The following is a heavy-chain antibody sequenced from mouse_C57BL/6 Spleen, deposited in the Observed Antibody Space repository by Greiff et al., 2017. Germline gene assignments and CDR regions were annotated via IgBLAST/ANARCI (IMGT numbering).Heavy chain of an antibody. J-gene: IGHJ2*01. CDR1: GYAFSSSW. V-gene: IGHV1-82*01. Sequence: QVQLKQSGPELVKPGASVKISCKASGYAFSSSWMNWVKQRPGKGLEWIGRIYPGDGDTNYNGKFKGKATLTADKSSSAAYMQLSSLTSEYSSFYFCASDYYGSSYFDYWGQGTTLTVSS. CDR2: IYPGDGDT. CDR3: ASDYYGSSYFDY. D-gene: IGHD1-1*01.